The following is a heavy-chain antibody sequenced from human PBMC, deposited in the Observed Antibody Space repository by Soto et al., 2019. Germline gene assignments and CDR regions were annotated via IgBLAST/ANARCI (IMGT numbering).Heavy chain of an antibody. CDR1: GGSISSYY. J-gene: IGHJ5*02. CDR2: IYYSGST. CDR3: ARGDVTGEENWFDP. D-gene: IGHD7-27*01. Sequence: SETLCLTCTVSGGSISSYYWSWIRQPPGKGLEWIGYIYYSGSTNYNPSLKSRVTISVDTSKNQFSLQLNSVTPEDTAVYYCARGDVTGEENWFDPWGQGTLVTVSS. V-gene: IGHV4-59*12.